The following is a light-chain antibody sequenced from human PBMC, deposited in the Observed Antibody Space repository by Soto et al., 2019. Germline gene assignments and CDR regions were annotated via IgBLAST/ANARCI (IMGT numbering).Light chain of an antibody. CDR3: TSYVGNDIWV. Sequence: QSALTQPPSASGSPGQSVTISCTGTSSDVGAYKYVSWYQQYPGKAPKLMIYEVTKRPSGVPDRFSGSKSGNTASLTVSGLPAEDEADDYCTSYVGNDIWVFGGGTKLTVL. V-gene: IGLV2-8*01. CDR1: SSDVGAYKY. CDR2: EVT. J-gene: IGLJ3*02.